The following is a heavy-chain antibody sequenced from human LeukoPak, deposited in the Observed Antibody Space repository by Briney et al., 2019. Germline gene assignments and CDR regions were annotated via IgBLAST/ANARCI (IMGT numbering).Heavy chain of an antibody. D-gene: IGHD1-26*01. V-gene: IGHV3-21*01. J-gene: IGHJ4*02. CDR3: ASRRGSNRPFDY. CDR1: GFTFSTYS. Sequence: GGSLRLSCAASGFTFSTYSGNWIRQAPGKGLEWVSSIRDDSNYIFYADSVKGRFTISRDNAKNSLYLQMNSLTDEDSAVYYCASRRGSNRPFDYWGQGTLVTVSS. CDR2: IRDDSNYI.